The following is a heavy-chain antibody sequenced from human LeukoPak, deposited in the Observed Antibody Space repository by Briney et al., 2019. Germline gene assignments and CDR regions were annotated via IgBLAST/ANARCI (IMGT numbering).Heavy chain of an antibody. CDR2: INAGNGNT. CDR1: GYTFTNYA. J-gene: IGHJ4*02. CDR3: ARYYGSGGLDY. D-gene: IGHD3-10*01. V-gene: IGHV1-3*01. Sequence: ASVKVSCKASGYTFTNYAMHWVRQAPGQRLEWMEWINAGNGNTKYSQKFQGRVTFTRDTSASTAYMELSSLISEDTAVYYCARYYGSGGLDYWGQGTLVTVSS.